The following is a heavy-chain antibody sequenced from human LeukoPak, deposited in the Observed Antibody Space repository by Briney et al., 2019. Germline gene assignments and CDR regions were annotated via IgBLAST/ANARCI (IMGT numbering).Heavy chain of an antibody. J-gene: IGHJ4*02. D-gene: IGHD3-22*01. Sequence: SVTVSFKSSGFTFTSSAMQWVRQARGQRLEWIGWIVVGSGNTNYAQKFQERVTITRDMSTSTAYMELSSLRSEDTAVYYCAADRYDSSGYYHFDYWGQGTLVTVSS. CDR1: GFTFTSSA. CDR3: AADRYDSSGYYHFDY. V-gene: IGHV1-58*02. CDR2: IVVGSGNT.